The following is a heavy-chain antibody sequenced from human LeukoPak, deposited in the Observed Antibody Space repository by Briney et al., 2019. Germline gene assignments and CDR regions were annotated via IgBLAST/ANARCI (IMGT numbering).Heavy chain of an antibody. CDR3: ARAAMGFDY. V-gene: IGHV3-30-3*01. D-gene: IGHD5-18*01. CDR2: ISYDGSNK. J-gene: IGHJ4*02. Sequence: PGGSLRLSCAASGFTFSSYAMHWVRQAPGKGLEWVAFISYDGSNKYYADSVKGRFTISRDNSKSTLYLQMNRLRAEDTAVYYCARAAMGFDYWGQGTVV. CDR1: GFTFSSYA.